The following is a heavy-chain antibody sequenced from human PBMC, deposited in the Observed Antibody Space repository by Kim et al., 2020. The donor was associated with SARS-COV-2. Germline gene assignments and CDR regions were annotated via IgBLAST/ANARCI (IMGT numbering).Heavy chain of an antibody. V-gene: IGHV1-69*06. D-gene: IGHD6-13*01. J-gene: IGHJ4*02. CDR3: ARVSRQGYSSSWYLDY. CDR2: IIPIFGTA. Sequence: SVKVSCKASGGTFSSYAISWVRQAPGQGLEWMGGIIPIFGTANYAQKFQGRVTITADKSTSTAYMELSSLRSEDTAVYYCARVSRQGYSSSWYLDYWGQGTLVTVSS. CDR1: GGTFSSYA.